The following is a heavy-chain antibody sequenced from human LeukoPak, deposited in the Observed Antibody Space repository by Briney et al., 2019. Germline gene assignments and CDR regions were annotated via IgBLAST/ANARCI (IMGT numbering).Heavy chain of an antibody. J-gene: IGHJ5*02. Sequence: ASVKVSCKASGYTFNSYDINWVRQATGQGLEWMGWMNPNTGNTGYGERFQGRVTMTRDNSISTAYMELSSLTSEDTAVYYCTRGGAGTYYKRDGWFDPWGQGTVVTVSS. D-gene: IGHD3-10*01. V-gene: IGHV1-8*01. CDR1: GYTFNSYD. CDR3: TRGGAGTYYKRDGWFDP. CDR2: MNPNTGNT.